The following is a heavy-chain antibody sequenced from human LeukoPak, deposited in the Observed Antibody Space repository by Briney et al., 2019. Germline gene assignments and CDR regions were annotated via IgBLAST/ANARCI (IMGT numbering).Heavy chain of an antibody. CDR2: FDPEDGET. CDR3: ATETHYGGNSYYYYGMDV. Sequence: GASVKVSCKVSGYTLTEISMHWVRQAPGKGLEWMGGFDPEDGETIYAQKFQGRVTMTEDTSTDTAYMELSSLRSEDTAVYYCATETHYGGNSYYYYGMDVWGQGTTVTVSS. J-gene: IGHJ6*02. V-gene: IGHV1-24*01. D-gene: IGHD4-23*01. CDR1: GYTLTEIS.